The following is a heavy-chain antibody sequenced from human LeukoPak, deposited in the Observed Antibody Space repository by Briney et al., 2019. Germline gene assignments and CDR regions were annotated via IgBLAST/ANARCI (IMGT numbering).Heavy chain of an antibody. D-gene: IGHD2-8*01. CDR3: AGSTYDNWFDP. Sequence: TSETLSLTCTVSGGSISSSSYYCGWIRQPPGKGLEWIGSIYHSGSTYYNPSLKGRVTLSVETSKSQFSLKLSSVTAADTAVYYCAGSTYDNWFDPWGQGTLVTVSS. CDR2: IYHSGST. V-gene: IGHV4-39*01. CDR1: GGSISSSSYY. J-gene: IGHJ5*02.